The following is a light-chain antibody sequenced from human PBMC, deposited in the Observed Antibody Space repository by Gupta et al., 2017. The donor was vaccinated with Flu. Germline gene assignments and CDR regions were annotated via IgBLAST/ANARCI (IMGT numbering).Light chain of an antibody. CDR3: QQRSNWPRT. CDR2: DAS. J-gene: IGKJ1*01. V-gene: IGKV3-11*01. Sequence: EIVLTQSPATLSLSPGERATLSCRASQSVSSYLAWYQQKPGQAPRLLIYDASDSATGIPARFSGSGSGTDFTLTIIILEPEDFAVYYCQQRSNWPRTFGQGTKVEIK. CDR1: QSVSSY.